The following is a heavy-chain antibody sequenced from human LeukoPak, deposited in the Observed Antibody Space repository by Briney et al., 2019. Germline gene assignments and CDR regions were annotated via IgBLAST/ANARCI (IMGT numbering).Heavy chain of an antibody. J-gene: IGHJ6*03. CDR2: IYTSGRT. Sequence: SETLSLTCTVSGGSISSGSDYWSWIRQPAGKGLEWIGRIYTSGRTNYNPSLKSRVTISVDTSKNQFSLKLSSVTAADTAVYYCASPPGIAAALRPYYYYYMDVWGKGTTVTVSS. D-gene: IGHD6-13*01. V-gene: IGHV4-61*02. CDR3: ASPPGIAAALRPYYYYYMDV. CDR1: GGSISSGSDY.